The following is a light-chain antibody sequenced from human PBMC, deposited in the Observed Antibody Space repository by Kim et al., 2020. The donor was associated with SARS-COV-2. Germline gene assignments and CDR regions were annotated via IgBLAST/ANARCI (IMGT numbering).Light chain of an antibody. J-gene: IGLJ2*01. CDR1: SLRSYY. CDR3: NSRGSNDNVL. CDR2: GKN. V-gene: IGLV3-19*01. Sequence: VALGQTVRITCQGDSLRSYYATWYQQKPGQAPIVVIYGKNNLPSGIPDLFSGSSSGDTASLTIAGTQAGDEADYYCNSRGSNDNVLFGGGTKLTVL.